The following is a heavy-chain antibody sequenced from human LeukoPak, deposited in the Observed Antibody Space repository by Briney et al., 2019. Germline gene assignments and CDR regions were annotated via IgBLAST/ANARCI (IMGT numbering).Heavy chain of an antibody. Sequence: PGGPLRLSCAASGFTFSSYWMHWVRQAAGKGLVWASRINSDGNITSYADSVKGRFTISRDNAKNTLYLLMNSLRAEDTAVYYCARGSGYAVFDIWGQGTMVTVSS. CDR2: INSDGNIT. V-gene: IGHV3-74*01. D-gene: IGHD5-12*01. CDR1: GFTFSSYW. CDR3: ARGSGYAVFDI. J-gene: IGHJ3*02.